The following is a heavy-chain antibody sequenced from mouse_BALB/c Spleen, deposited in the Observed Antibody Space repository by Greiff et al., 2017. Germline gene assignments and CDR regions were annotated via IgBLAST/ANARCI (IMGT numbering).Heavy chain of an antibody. V-gene: IGHV5-6-2*01. CDR2: INSNGGST. D-gene: IGHD2-14*01. J-gene: IGHJ1*01. CDR1: GFTFSSYY. Sequence: EVKLMESGGGLVKPGGSLKLSCAASGFTFSSYYMSWVRQTPEKRLEWVAAINSNGGSTYYPDTVKGRFTISRDNAKNTLYLQMSSLTSEDTALYCCARQVRDWYFDVWGAGTTVTVSS. CDR3: ARQVRDWYFDV.